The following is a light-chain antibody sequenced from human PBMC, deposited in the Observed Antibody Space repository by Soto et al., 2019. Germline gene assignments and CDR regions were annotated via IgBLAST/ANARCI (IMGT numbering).Light chain of an antibody. Sequence: SYELTQPPSVSVSPGQTASITCSGDKLGDKYACWYQQKPGQSPVLVIYQDSKRPSGIPERFSGSNSGNTATLTISGTQALVGGGFFCKGGESSPGGVFGGGPKVTVL. CDR1: KLGDKY. CDR2: QDS. CDR3: KGGESSPGGV. J-gene: IGLJ3*02. V-gene: IGLV3-1*01.